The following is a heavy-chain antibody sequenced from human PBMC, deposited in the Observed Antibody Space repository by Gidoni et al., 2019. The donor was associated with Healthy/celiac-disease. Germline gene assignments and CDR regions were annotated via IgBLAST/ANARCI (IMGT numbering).Heavy chain of an antibody. V-gene: IGHV1-46*03. D-gene: IGHD2-15*01. J-gene: IGHJ4*02. CDR1: GYTFTSYY. CDR3: AREEDCSGGSCYPQCYFDY. Sequence: QVQLVQSGAEVKKPGASVKVSCKASGYTFTSYYMPWVRQAPGQGLEWMGIINPSGGSTSYAQKFQGRVTMTRDTSTSTVYMELSSLRSEDTAVYYCAREEDCSGGSCYPQCYFDYWGQGTLVTVSS. CDR2: INPSGGST.